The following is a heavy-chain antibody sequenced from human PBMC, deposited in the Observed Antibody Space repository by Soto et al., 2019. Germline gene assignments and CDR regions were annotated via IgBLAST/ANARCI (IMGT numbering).Heavy chain of an antibody. CDR1: GFTFSSYA. CDR2: ISGSDGST. Sequence: EVQVLESGGGLVQPGGSLRLSCAVSGFTFSSYAMSWVRQAPGKGLEWVSGISGSDGSTYSADSVKGRFTISRDNSRNTLFLQMNSLRPEDTAVYYCAKDRKSGSGWYWDYWGQGTLVTVSS. D-gene: IGHD6-19*01. V-gene: IGHV3-23*01. J-gene: IGHJ4*02. CDR3: AKDRKSGSGWYWDY.